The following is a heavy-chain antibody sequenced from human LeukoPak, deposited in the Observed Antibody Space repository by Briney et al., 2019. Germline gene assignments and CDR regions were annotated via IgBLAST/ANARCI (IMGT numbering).Heavy chain of an antibody. V-gene: IGHV1-2*02. J-gene: IGHJ4*02. CDR1: GYIFTDFY. CDR2: ISPTNGAT. D-gene: IGHD3-10*01. Sequence: SVKVSCKTSGYIFTDFYLHWVRQAPGQGLEWMGWISPTNGATSYARRFQGRVNMARDTSTSTSYMELSSLGSDDTAVYYCARSLSVTRGLITTMLGYWGQGTLVTVSS. CDR3: ARSLSVTRGLITTMLGY.